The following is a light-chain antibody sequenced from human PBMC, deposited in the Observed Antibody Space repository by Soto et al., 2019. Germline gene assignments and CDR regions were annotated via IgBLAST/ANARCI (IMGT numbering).Light chain of an antibody. CDR3: HQYYTSPRT. V-gene: IGKV3-15*01. CDR2: GAS. Sequence: EIVLTQSPATLALSPGERATLSCRASQTVTTDLAWYQQKPGQAPRLVIHGASTRATDFPARFSGSGSGTEFTLTISSLQSEDIAVYYCHQYYTSPRTFGQGTKVDIK. CDR1: QTVTTD. J-gene: IGKJ1*01.